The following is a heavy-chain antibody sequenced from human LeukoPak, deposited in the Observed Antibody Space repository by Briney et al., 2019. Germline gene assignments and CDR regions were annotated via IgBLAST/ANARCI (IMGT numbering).Heavy chain of an antibody. CDR3: ASGADTAVPNMPREQPIWDYYYYMDV. CDR1: GGSISRYD. Sequence: PSETLSLTCTVSGGSISRYDWSWIRQPPGKGLEWSGYIYYSGRTNYNTSLNSRVTISVDTSKNQFSLKLSSVTAADTAEYYSASGADTAVPNMPREQPIWDYYYYMDVWGKGTTVTVSS. CDR2: IYYSGRT. J-gene: IGHJ6*03. D-gene: IGHD5-18*01. V-gene: IGHV4-59*01.